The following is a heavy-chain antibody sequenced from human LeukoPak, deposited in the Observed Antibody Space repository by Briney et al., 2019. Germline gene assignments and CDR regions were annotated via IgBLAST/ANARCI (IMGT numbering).Heavy chain of an antibody. CDR2: ISYDGSNK. V-gene: IGHV3-30*18. J-gene: IGHJ4*02. D-gene: IGHD3-22*01. CDR1: GFPFSSYG. Sequence: PGGSLRLSCAASGFPFSSYGMHWVRQAPGKGLEWVAVISYDGSNKYYSDSVKGRFTIPRDNSKNTLYLQMNSRRAEDTAVYYCAKARRGVYYDSSGHWGQGTLVTISS. CDR3: AKARRGVYYDSSGH.